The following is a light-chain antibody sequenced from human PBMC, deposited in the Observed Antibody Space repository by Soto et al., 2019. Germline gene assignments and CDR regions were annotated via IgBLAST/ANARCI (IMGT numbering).Light chain of an antibody. CDR3: QQRSDWPLT. Sequence: EIVLTQSPATLSLSPGERVTLSCRASQSVSSYFAWYQQKPGLAPRLLIYDASTRAAGIPASFSGSGSGTDFTLTISSLQPDDFAVYYCQQRSDWPLTFGGGTKVEIK. CDR2: DAS. J-gene: IGKJ4*01. CDR1: QSVSSY. V-gene: IGKV3-11*01.